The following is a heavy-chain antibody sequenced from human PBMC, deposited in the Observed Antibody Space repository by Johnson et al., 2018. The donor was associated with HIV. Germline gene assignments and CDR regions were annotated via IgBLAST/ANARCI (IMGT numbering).Heavy chain of an antibody. V-gene: IGHV3-11*04. Sequence: QVQLVESGGGLVQPGRSLRLSCAASGFSLSDYYMNWIRQAPGKGLEWVSYISNSGSTRYYADSVKGRFTISRDNAENSLYLQMNSLRAEDTAVYYCARDRGTMVVVGSAFDIWGQGTWVTVSS. CDR2: ISNSGSTR. CDR1: GFSLSDYY. D-gene: IGHD3-22*01. J-gene: IGHJ3*02. CDR3: ARDRGTMVVVGSAFDI.